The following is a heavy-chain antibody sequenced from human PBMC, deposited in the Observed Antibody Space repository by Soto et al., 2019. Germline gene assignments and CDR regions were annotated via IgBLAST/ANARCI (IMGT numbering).Heavy chain of an antibody. CDR3: EGTQYYGMDV. CDR1: GGSIDSSSYY. Sequence: QLQLQESGPGLVKPSETLSLTCTVSGGSIDSSSYYWGWIRQPPGKGLEWIGSIYYSGSTYYNPSLTRRVTLSVDTSKIPFPLRLSSVTAADTSVYSCEGTQYYGMDVWGQGTTVTVSS. V-gene: IGHV4-39*01. J-gene: IGHJ6*02. D-gene: IGHD1-1*01. CDR2: IYYSGST.